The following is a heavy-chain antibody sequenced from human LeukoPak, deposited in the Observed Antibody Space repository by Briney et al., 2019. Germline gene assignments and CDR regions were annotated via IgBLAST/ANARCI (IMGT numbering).Heavy chain of an antibody. V-gene: IGHV3-48*01. CDR3: ARDMGASSWHAFDN. Sequence: GGSLRLSCAASGFTFSSSYMHWVRQAPGKGLEWVSYISSGSTPTQYADSVKGRFTISRDDAKNSLSLQMNSLRAEDTAVYHCARDMGASSWHAFDNWGQGTLVTVSS. J-gene: IGHJ4*02. D-gene: IGHD6-13*01. CDR2: ISSGSTPT. CDR1: GFTFSSSY.